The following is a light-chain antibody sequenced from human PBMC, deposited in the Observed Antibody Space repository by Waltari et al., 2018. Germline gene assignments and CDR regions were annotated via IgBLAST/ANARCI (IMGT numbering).Light chain of an antibody. CDR1: NSNIGSNF. CDR3: AAWDDGLRGPV. Sequence: QSLLTQPPSASETPGQRVTISCSGGNSNIGSNFVSWYQQFPGTAPKLLRYANYRRPSGVPDRFSGSKSGTSAALDISGLRSQDEADYYCAAWDDGLRGPVFGGGTKVTVL. J-gene: IGLJ2*01. CDR2: ANY. V-gene: IGLV1-47*01.